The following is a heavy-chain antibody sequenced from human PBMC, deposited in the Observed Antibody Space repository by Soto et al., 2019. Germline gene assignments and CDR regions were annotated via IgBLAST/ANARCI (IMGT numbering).Heavy chain of an antibody. V-gene: IGHV4-59*01. CDR3: ARAVLPATAPFDY. D-gene: IGHD2-2*01. J-gene: IGHJ4*02. CDR1: GGSISSYY. CDR2: IYYSGGT. Sequence: SETLSLTCIVSGGSISSYYWSWIRQPPGKGLEWIGYIYYSGGTNYSPSLKSRVTISVDTSKNQFSLKLSSVTAADTAVYYCARAVLPATAPFDYWGQGTLVTVSS.